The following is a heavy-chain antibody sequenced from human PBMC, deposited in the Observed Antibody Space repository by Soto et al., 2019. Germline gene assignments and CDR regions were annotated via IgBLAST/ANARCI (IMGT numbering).Heavy chain of an antibody. D-gene: IGHD3-10*01. Sequence: QVQLQESGPGLVKTSETLSLTCTVSGGSISSYYWSWIRQPPGKGLEWSGYIYYSGSTNYNPSRKRGDTIAVDTSKNRYSLKLSSVTAADTAVYYCARDHGVYYGSGRGGAFDIWGQGTMVTVSS. CDR2: IYYSGST. CDR3: ARDHGVYYGSGRGGAFDI. J-gene: IGHJ3*02. CDR1: GGSISSYY. V-gene: IGHV4-59*01.